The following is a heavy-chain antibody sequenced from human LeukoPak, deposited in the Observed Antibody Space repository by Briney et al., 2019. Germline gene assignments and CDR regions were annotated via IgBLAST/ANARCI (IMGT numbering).Heavy chain of an antibody. J-gene: IGHJ4*02. D-gene: IGHD6-13*01. V-gene: IGHV3-23*01. CDR2: ISGSGGST. Sequence: GGSLRLSCAASGFTFSGYAMSWVRQAPGKGLDWVSTISGSGGSTYYADSVKGRFTISRDNSKNTLYLQMNSLRAEDTAVYYCAKVPLIAAPKHFDYWGQGTLVTVSS. CDR1: GFTFSGYA. CDR3: AKVPLIAAPKHFDY.